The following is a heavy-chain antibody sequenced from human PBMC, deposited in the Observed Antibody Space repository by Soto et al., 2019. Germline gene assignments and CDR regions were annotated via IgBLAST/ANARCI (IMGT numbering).Heavy chain of an antibody. CDR1: GGSITNNNW. D-gene: IGHD4-4*01. CDR2: IYHSGHT. V-gene: IGHV4-4*02. J-gene: IGHJ4*02. Sequence: SETLSLTCNVSGGSITNNNWWSWVRQPPGKGLEWIGAIYHSGHTSFNPSLKSRATLSLDYSDNQFSLKLTSATAADTAIYYCASIAYSASGFDYWGQGTLVTVSS. CDR3: ASIAYSASGFDY.